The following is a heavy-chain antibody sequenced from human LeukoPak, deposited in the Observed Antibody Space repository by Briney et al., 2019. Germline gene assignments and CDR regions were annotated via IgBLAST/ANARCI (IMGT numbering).Heavy chain of an antibody. CDR1: GGSFSGYY. J-gene: IGHJ4*02. V-gene: IGHV4-34*01. CDR3: ARVLDIAAAGIPTHFDY. D-gene: IGHD6-13*01. CDR2: INHSGST. Sequence: PSETLSLTCAVYGGSFSGYYWSWIRQPPGKGLEWIGEINHSGSTNYNPSLKSRVTISVDTSKNQFSLKLSSVTAADTAVYYCARVLDIAAAGIPTHFDYWGQGTLVTVSS.